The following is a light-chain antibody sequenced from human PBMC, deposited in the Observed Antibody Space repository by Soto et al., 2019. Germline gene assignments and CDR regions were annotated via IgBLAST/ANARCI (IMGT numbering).Light chain of an antibody. J-gene: IGKJ1*01. CDR2: SAS. CDR3: LQVYNFPRT. V-gene: IGKV1-12*01. CDR1: QSISSW. Sequence: DIQMTQSPSTLSASVGDRVTISCRASQSISSWLAWFQQKPGKAPKYLIQSASSLQSGVPSTFSGSGSGTDFTLTINSLHPEDFATYYYLQVYNFPRTFGQGTKVDIK.